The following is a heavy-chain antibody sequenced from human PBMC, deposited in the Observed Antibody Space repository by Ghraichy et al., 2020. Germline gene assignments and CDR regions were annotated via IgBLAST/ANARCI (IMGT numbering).Heavy chain of an antibody. CDR3: AKTMSGVGYYFDY. CDR2: ISGSGGNT. D-gene: IGHD1-26*01. CDR1: GFTFNNYA. J-gene: IGHJ4*02. Sequence: GGSLRLSCAASGFTFNNYAVTWVRQAPGKGLEWVSAISGSGGNTYYAESVKGRFTISRENSKNTLSLQRSSRRAEDTAVYYCAKTMSGVGYYFDYWGQGTLVTVSS. V-gene: IGHV3-23*01.